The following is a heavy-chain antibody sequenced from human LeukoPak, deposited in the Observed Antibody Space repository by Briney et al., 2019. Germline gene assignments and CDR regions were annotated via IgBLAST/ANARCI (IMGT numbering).Heavy chain of an antibody. J-gene: IGHJ6*03. D-gene: IGHD2-21*01. V-gene: IGHV4-30-4*08. Sequence: SETLSLTCTVSGGSISSGDYYWSWIRQPPGKGLEWIGYIYYSGSNYYHPSLKRRVTISVDTSKNQFSLKLSSVTAADTAVYYCARGGCGGDCLPYYYYYMDVWGKGTTVTVSS. CDR3: ARGGCGGDCLPYYYYYMDV. CDR2: IYYSGSN. CDR1: GGSISSGDYY.